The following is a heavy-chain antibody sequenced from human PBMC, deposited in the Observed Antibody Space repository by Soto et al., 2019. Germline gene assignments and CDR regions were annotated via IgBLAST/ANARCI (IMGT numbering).Heavy chain of an antibody. CDR2: IKKDESEK. D-gene: IGHD2-8*02. CDR1: GFPFDTYW. V-gene: IGHV3-7*05. J-gene: IGHJ4*02. Sequence: GGSLRLSCAASGFPFDTYWMTWVRQAPGKGLEWVANIKKDESEKYYVDSVRGRFTISRDNAKNSLYLQMNNLRVEDTAVYYCVRLGAIWWQRFDDYWGQGTLVTVSS. CDR3: VRLGAIWWQRFDDY.